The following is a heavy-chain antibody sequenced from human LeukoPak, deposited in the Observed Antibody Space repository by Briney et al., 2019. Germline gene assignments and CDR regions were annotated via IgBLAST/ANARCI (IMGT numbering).Heavy chain of an antibody. D-gene: IGHD1-14*01. V-gene: IGHV3-21*01. Sequence: GGSLRLSCAASGFTLSSYNMNWVRQAPGKGLEWVSFISSSSSYIQYADSMKGRFTISRDNSKNTLYLQMNSLRAEDTAVYYCARDARPGPYFDYWGQGTLVTVSA. J-gene: IGHJ4*02. CDR1: GFTLSSYN. CDR2: ISSSSSYI. CDR3: ARDARPGPYFDY.